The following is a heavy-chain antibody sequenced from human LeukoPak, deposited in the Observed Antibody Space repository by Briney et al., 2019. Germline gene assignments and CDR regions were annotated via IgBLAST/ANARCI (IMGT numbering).Heavy chain of an antibody. CDR3: ARSGSYSDAFDI. V-gene: IGHV3-53*01. D-gene: IGHD1-26*01. J-gene: IGHJ3*02. CDR1: GFTFNNFA. Sequence: GGPLRLSCAASGFTFNNFAMNWVRQAPGKGLEWVSVIYSGGSTYYADSVKGRFTISRDNSKNTLYLQMNSLRAEDTAVYYCARSGSYSDAFDIWGQGTMVTVSS. CDR2: IYSGGST.